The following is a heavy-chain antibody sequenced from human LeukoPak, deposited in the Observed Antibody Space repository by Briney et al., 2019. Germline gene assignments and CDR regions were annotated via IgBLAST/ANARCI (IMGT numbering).Heavy chain of an antibody. CDR1: GYTFTSYY. CDR3: ARTSAAVPEVLAGVDP. CDR2: INPSGGST. Sequence: ASVKVSCKASGYTFTSYYMHWVRQAPGQGLEWMGIINPSGGSTSYAQKFQGRVTMTRDMSTSTVYMELSSLRSEDTAVYYCARTSAAVPEVLAGVDPWGQGTLVTVSS. J-gene: IGHJ5*02. D-gene: IGHD6-13*01. V-gene: IGHV1-46*01.